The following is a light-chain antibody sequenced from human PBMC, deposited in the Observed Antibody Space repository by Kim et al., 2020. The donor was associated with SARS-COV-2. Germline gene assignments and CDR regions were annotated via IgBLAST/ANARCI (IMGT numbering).Light chain of an antibody. CDR2: WAS. V-gene: IGKV4-1*01. CDR1: QRVLYSSNNKNY. CDR3: QQYYSTLLT. J-gene: IGKJ1*01. Sequence: ATINCKSSQRVLYSSNNKNYLAWYQQKPGQPPKLLIYWASTRESGVPDRFSGSGSGTDFTLTISSLQAEDVAVYYCQQYYSTLLTFGQGTKVDIK.